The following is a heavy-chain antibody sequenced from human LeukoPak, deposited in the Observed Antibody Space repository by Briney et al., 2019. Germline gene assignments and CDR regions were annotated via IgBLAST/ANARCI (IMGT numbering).Heavy chain of an antibody. CDR2: ISAYNGNT. J-gene: IGHJ4*02. Sequence: ASVKVSCKASGYTFTSYGISWVRQAPGQGLEWMGWISAYNGNTNYAQKLQGRVTMTTDTSTSTAYMELRSLRSDDTAVYYCARGPYDYVWGSYQAPGDYLGQGTLVTVSS. V-gene: IGHV1-18*01. CDR1: GYTFTSYG. D-gene: IGHD3-16*02. CDR3: ARGPYDYVWGSYQAPGDY.